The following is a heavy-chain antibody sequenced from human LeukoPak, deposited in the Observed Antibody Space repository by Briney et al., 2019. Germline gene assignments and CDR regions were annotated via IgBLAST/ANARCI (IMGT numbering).Heavy chain of an antibody. D-gene: IGHD6-19*01. J-gene: IGHJ4*02. V-gene: IGHV1-2*02. CDR1: GYTFTGYY. CDR3: ARARSGWYEGDY. CDR2: INPNSGGT. Sequence: ASVKVSCKASGYTFTGYYMHWVRQAPGQGLEWMGWINPNSGGTNYAQKFQGRVTMTRDTSISTAYMELSRLRSDDTAVYYCARARSGWYEGDYWGQGTLVTVSS.